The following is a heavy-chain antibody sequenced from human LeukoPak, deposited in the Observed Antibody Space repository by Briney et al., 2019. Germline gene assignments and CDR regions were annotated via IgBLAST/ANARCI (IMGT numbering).Heavy chain of an antibody. CDR1: GGSISSYY. J-gene: IGHJ4*02. Sequence: SETLSLTCTVSGGSISSYYWSWIRQPPGKGLEWIGCIYYSGSTNYNPSLKSRVTISVDTPKTQFSLKLSSVTAADTAVYYCARDRSPPGYSSSWYPLDYWGQGTLVTVSS. V-gene: IGHV4-59*01. D-gene: IGHD6-13*01. CDR3: ARDRSPPGYSSSWYPLDY. CDR2: IYYSGST.